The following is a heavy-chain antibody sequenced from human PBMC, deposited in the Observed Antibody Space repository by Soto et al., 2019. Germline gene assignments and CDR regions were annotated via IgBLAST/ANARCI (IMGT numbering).Heavy chain of an antibody. CDR1: GFTFSSYG. Sequence: QVQLVESGGGVVQPGRSLRLSCAASGFTFSSYGMHWVRQAPGKGLEWVAVISYDGSNKYYADSVKGRFTISRDNSKNTLYLQMNSLRAEDTAVYYCAKDNFGCRPWDYWGQGTLVTVSS. J-gene: IGHJ4*02. CDR3: AKDNFGCRPWDY. D-gene: IGHD3-16*01. CDR2: ISYDGSNK. V-gene: IGHV3-30*18.